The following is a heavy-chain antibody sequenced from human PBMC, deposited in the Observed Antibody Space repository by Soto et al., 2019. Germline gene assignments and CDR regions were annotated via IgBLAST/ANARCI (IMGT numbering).Heavy chain of an antibody. Sequence: PSETLSLTCTVSGGSISSYYWSWIRQPPGKGLEWIGHIYYSGSTNYNPSLKSRVTISVDTSKNQFSLKLSSVTAADTAVYYCARDGGRIAAAGLYYYGMDVWGQGATVTVSS. CDR2: IYYSGST. D-gene: IGHD6-13*01. J-gene: IGHJ6*02. CDR1: GGSISSYY. V-gene: IGHV4-59*01. CDR3: ARDGGRIAAAGLYYYGMDV.